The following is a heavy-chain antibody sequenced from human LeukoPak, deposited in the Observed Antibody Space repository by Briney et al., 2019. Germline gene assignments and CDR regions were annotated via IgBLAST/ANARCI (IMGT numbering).Heavy chain of an antibody. CDR2: MNQDGAQK. J-gene: IGHJ4*02. D-gene: IGHD1-14*01. CDR3: ARDLLRNSLDY. V-gene: IGHV3-7*01. Sequence: GGSLRLSCAASRFTFRSYWMSWVRQAPGKGLEWVANMNQDGAQKSYVDSVKGRFTISRDNAKNTLYLQMNSLRADDTAVYYCARDLLRNSLDYWGQGSLVTVSS. CDR1: RFTFRSYW.